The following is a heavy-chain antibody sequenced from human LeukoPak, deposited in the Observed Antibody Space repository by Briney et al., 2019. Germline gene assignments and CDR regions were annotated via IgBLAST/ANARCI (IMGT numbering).Heavy chain of an antibody. D-gene: IGHD1-26*01. Sequence: ASVKVSCKASGYIFTSYGISWVRQAPGQGLEWMGWISGYNGDTNHAQNLQGRLTMTTDTSTSTAYMELRSLRSDDTAVYYCARYCYSGSCYSSAFDIWGQGTMVTVSS. J-gene: IGHJ3*02. CDR2: ISGYNGDT. CDR3: ARYCYSGSCYSSAFDI. V-gene: IGHV1-18*01. CDR1: GYIFTSYG.